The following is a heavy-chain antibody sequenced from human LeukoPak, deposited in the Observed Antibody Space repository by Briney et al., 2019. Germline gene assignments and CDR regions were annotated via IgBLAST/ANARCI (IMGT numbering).Heavy chain of an antibody. Sequence: SETLSLTCTVSGGSISSYYWSWIRQPPGKGLEWIEYIYYSGSTNYNPSLKSRVTISVDTSKNQFSLKLSSVTAADTAVYYCATLGGSSNYMDVWGKGTTVTVSS. J-gene: IGHJ6*03. CDR3: ATLGGSSNYMDV. V-gene: IGHV4-59*01. CDR2: IYYSGST. D-gene: IGHD6-6*01. CDR1: GGSISSYY.